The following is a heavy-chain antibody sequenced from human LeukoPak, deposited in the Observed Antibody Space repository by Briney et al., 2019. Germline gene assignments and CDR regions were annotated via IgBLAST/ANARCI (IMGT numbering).Heavy chain of an antibody. CDR1: GGSFSGYY. Sequence: SETLSLTCAVYGGSFSGYYWSWIRQPPGKGLEWIGEINHSGSTNYNPSLKSRVTISVDTSKNQFSLKLSSVTAADTAVYYCARGLNSGYVRLWGQGTLVTVSS. V-gene: IGHV4-34*01. CDR2: INHSGST. J-gene: IGHJ4*02. CDR3: ARGLNSGYVRL. D-gene: IGHD5-12*01.